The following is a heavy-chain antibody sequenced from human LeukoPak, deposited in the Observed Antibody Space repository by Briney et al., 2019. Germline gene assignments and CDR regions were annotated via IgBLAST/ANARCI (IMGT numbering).Heavy chain of an antibody. D-gene: IGHD6-6*01. CDR2: IYSGGST. CDR3: ARVSSSSGIGY. V-gene: IGHV3-66*01. CDR1: GFTVSSSY. Sequence: GGSLRLSCAASGFTVSSSYMSWVRQAPGKGLEWVSVIYSGGSTYYADSVKGRFTISRDNSKNTLYLQMNSLRAEDTAVYYCARVSSSSGIGYWGQGTLVTVSS. J-gene: IGHJ4*02.